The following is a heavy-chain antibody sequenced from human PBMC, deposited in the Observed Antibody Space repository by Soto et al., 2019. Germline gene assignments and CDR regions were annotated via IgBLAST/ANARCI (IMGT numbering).Heavy chain of an antibody. V-gene: IGHV3-7*01. CDR3: ARELVVGPAEYFQH. Sequence: PGGSLRLSCAASGFTFSKNWMSWVRQTPEKGLEWVANINEPGSEKYYVDSVWGRFTTSRDNANNLLYLQMNSLRAEDTAVYYCARELVVGPAEYFQHWGQGTLVTVSS. D-gene: IGHD3-22*01. CDR2: INEPGSEK. J-gene: IGHJ1*01. CDR1: GFTFSKNW.